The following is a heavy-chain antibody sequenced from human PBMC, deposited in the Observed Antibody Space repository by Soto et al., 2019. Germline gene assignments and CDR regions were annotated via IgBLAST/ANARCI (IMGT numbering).Heavy chain of an antibody. Sequence: GVLRLSCAASGSTLSDHYVDWVRQAPGKGLEWVGRSGNKANSDTTEYGSSVKGRFTISRDDSKNSMYLQMNSLKTEDTAVYYCTRGYSGIDIYAFDIWGQGTLVTVSS. D-gene: IGHD1-26*01. V-gene: IGHV3-72*01. CDR3: TRGYSGIDIYAFDI. CDR1: GSTLSDHY. J-gene: IGHJ3*02. CDR2: SGNKANSDTT.